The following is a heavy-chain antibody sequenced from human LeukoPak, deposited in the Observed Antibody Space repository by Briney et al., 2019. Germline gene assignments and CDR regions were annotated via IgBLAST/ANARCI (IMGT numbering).Heavy chain of an antibody. V-gene: IGHV3-48*02. J-gene: IGHJ3*02. CDR2: ISSSSSTI. Sequence: GGSLRLSCAASGLTFSSYSMNWVRQAPGKGLEWVSYISSSSSTIYYADSVKGRFTISRDNAKNSLYLQMNSLTDEDTAVYYCARVRAVTTFRDAFDIWGQGTMVTVSS. D-gene: IGHD4-17*01. CDR3: ARVRAVTTFRDAFDI. CDR1: GLTFSSYS.